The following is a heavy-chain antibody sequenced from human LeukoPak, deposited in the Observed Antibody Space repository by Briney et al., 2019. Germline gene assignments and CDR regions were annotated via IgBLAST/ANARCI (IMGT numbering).Heavy chain of an antibody. J-gene: IGHJ5*02. CDR2: INHSGST. Sequence: SETLSLTCAVYGGSFSGYYWSWIRQPPGKGLEWIGEINHSGSTNYNPSLKSRVTISVDTSKNQFSLKLSSVTAADTAVYYCARQRYYYDSSGVNWFDPWGQGTLVTVSS. CDR3: ARQRYYYDSSGVNWFDP. D-gene: IGHD3-22*01. V-gene: IGHV4-34*01. CDR1: GGSFSGYY.